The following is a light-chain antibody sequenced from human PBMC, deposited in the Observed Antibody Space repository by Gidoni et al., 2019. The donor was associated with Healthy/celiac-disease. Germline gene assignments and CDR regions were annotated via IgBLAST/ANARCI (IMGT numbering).Light chain of an antibody. V-gene: IGKV3-11*01. J-gene: IGKJ4*01. CDR1: QRVSSY. CDR3: QQRSNWPLT. Sequence: IALTQSPATLSLSPGERATLSCRASQRVSSYLAWYQQKPGQAPRLLIYDASNRATGIPARFSGSGSGTDFTLTISSLEPEDFAVYYCQQRSNWPLTFGGGTKVEIK. CDR2: DAS.